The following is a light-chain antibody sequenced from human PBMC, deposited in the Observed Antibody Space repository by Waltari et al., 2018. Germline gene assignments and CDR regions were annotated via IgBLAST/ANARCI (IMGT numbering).Light chain of an antibody. Sequence: QSALTQPASVSGSPGQSITISCTGTNSDVGGLDYVSWFQQHPGKAPKLMIYYVTKRPSGVSNRFSGSKSDNTAALTISGLQADDEAHYYCCSYAGGATLVFGAGTKVTVL. CDR3: CSYAGGATLV. CDR2: YVT. J-gene: IGLJ2*01. CDR1: NSDVGGLDY. V-gene: IGLV2-23*02.